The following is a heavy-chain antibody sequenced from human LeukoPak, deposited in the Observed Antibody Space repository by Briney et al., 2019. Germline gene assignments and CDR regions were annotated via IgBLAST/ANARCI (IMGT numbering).Heavy chain of an antibody. D-gene: IGHD6-19*01. CDR3: AKDRRPGWLVYSFDY. CDR2: ISYDGSNK. V-gene: IGHV3-30*18. CDR1: GFTFSSYG. J-gene: IGHJ4*02. Sequence: GGSLRLSCAASGFTFSSYGMHWVRQAPGKGLEWVAVISYDGSNKYYADSVKGRFTISRDNSKNTLYQQMNSLRAEDTAVYYCAKDRRPGWLVYSFDYWGQGTLATVSS.